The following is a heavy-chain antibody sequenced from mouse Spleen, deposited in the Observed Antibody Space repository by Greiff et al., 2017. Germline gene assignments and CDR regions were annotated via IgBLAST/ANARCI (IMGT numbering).Heavy chain of an antibody. CDR1: GYSITSGYY. CDR2: ISYDGSN. D-gene: IGHD1-1*01. CDR3: ARDPYYYGNEGFAY. V-gene: IGHV3-6*01. J-gene: IGHJ3*01. Sequence: EVQLQESGPGLVKPSQSLSLTCSVTGYSITSGYYWNWIRQFPGNKLEWMGYISYDGSNNYNPSLKNRISITRDTSKNQFFLKLNSVTTEDTATYYSARDPYYYGNEGFAYWGQGTLVTVSA.